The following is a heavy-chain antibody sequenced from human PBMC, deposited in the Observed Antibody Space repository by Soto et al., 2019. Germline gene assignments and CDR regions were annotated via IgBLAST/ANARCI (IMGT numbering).Heavy chain of an antibody. CDR1: AYRFTSYW. CDR2: IFPSDSDT. D-gene: IGHD3-22*01. J-gene: IGHJ5*02. CDR3: ARKDKSGCFSSFDP. V-gene: IGHV5-51*01. Sequence: PGESLKISCRTPAYRFTSYWTAWVRQMPGKGLDWMGIIFPSDSDTRYSPSFQCQVTIFTDRPTSTVFLQSASLTASDTAVSFCARKDKSGCFSSFDPCGQGNRVTVAS.